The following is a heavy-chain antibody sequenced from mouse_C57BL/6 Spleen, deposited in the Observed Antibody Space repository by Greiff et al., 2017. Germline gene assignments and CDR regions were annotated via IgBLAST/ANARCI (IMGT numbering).Heavy chain of an antibody. V-gene: IGHV3-6*01. CDR2: ISYDGSN. J-gene: IGHJ4*01. Sequence: EVKLQESGPGLVKPSQSLSLTCSVTGYSITSGYYWNWIRQFPGNKLEWMGYISYDGSNNYNPSLKNRISITRDTSKNQFFLKLNSVTTEDTATYYCAREIYRENYAMDYWGQGTSVTVSS. CDR1: GYSITSGYY. CDR3: AREIYRENYAMDY.